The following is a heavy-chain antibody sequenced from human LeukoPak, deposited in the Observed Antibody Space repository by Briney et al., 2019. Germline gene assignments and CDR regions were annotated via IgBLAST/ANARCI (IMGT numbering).Heavy chain of an antibody. J-gene: IGHJ6*03. Sequence: AGGSLRLSCAASGFTFSSYWMSWVRLAPGKGLEWVANIKQDGSEKYYVDSVKGRFTISKDNAKNSLYLQMNSLRAEDTAVYYCARSPDDYYYYYMDVWGKGTTVTISS. CDR1: GFTFSSYW. D-gene: IGHD1-14*01. CDR2: IKQDGSEK. CDR3: ARSPDDYYYYYMDV. V-gene: IGHV3-7*03.